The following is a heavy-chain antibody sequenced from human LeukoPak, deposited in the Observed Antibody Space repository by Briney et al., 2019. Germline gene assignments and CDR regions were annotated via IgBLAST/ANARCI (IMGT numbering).Heavy chain of an antibody. Sequence: GGSLRLSCAASGFTFSSYAMSWVRQAPGKGLEWVSAISGSGGSAYYADSVKGRFTISRDNSKNTLYLQMNSLRAEDTAVYYCAKVGNDVGGFDYWGQGTLVTVSS. CDR3: AKVGNDVGGFDY. CDR2: ISGSGGSA. V-gene: IGHV3-23*01. CDR1: GFTFSSYA. D-gene: IGHD1-1*01. J-gene: IGHJ4*02.